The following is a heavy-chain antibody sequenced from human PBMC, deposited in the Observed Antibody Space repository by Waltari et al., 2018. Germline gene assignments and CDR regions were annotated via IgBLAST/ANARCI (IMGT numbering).Heavy chain of an antibody. D-gene: IGHD3-16*01. CDR2: ISWNSGTI. J-gene: IGHJ6*02. CDR1: GFTLGDYA. CDR3: VKDRKSEVLSVPNGMDV. Sequence: EAQLVESGGGLVQPGRSLRLSCAASGFTLGDYAMHWVRQAPGKGLEWVSGISWNSGTIVHADSVKGRFTISRDNAKNSLYLQMNSLRPEDTALYYCVKDRKSEVLSVPNGMDVWGQGTTVTVSS. V-gene: IGHV3-9*01.